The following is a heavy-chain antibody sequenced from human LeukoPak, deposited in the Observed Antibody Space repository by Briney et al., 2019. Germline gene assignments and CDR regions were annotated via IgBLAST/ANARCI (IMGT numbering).Heavy chain of an antibody. V-gene: IGHV4-38-2*02. J-gene: IGHJ4*02. CDR3: ARHLYYDILTGYYIPYYFDY. D-gene: IGHD3-9*01. CDR1: GYSISSGYY. Sequence: PSETLSLTCTVSGYSISSGYYWGWIRQPPGKGLEWIGSIYHSGSTYYNPSLKSRVTISVDTSKNQFSLKLSSVTAADTAVYYCARHLYYDILTGYYIPYYFDYWGQGTLVTVSS. CDR2: IYHSGST.